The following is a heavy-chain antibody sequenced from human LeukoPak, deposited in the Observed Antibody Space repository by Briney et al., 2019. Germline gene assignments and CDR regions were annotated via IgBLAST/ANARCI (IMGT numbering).Heavy chain of an antibody. CDR2: ISYDGSNK. V-gene: IGHV3-30*03. CDR1: GFTSSSYG. D-gene: IGHD6-6*01. CDR3: SSVEEGYYYYGMDV. Sequence: PGGSLRLSCAASGFTSSSYGMHWVRQAPGKGLEWVAVISYDGSNKYYADSVKGRFTISRDNSKNTLYLQMNSLRAEDTAVYYCSSVEEGYYYYGMDVWGQGTTVTVSS. J-gene: IGHJ6*02.